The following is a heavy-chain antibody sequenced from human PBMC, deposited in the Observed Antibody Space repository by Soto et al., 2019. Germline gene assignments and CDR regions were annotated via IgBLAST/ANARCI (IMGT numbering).Heavy chain of an antibody. J-gene: IGHJ5*02. CDR1: GFTFSSYE. CDR2: INTRGNIF. CDR3: AKTPFVVVPAANNWFDP. V-gene: IGHV3-48*03. D-gene: IGHD2-2*01. Sequence: PGGSLRLSCAASGFTFSSYEMNWVRQAPGKGLEWVSYINTRGNIFHYTDSVRGRFAISRDNAKNSLFLQMNSLRAEDTAVYYCAKTPFVVVPAANNWFDPWGQGTLVTVSS.